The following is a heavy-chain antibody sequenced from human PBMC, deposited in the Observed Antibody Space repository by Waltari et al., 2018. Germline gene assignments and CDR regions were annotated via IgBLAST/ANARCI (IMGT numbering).Heavy chain of an antibody. J-gene: IGHJ6*02. CDR2: ISGSGGST. V-gene: IGHV3-23*01. D-gene: IGHD3-22*01. CDR1: GFTFSSSA. CDR3: AKRYDSSGYYSDQYYYYGMDV. Sequence: EVQLLESGGGLVQPGGSLRLPCAASGFTFSSSAISCVLRAAGKGLAWVSAISGSGGSTYYADSVKGRFTISRDNSKNTLYLQMNSLRAEDTAVYYCAKRYDSSGYYSDQYYYYGMDVWGQGTTVTVSS.